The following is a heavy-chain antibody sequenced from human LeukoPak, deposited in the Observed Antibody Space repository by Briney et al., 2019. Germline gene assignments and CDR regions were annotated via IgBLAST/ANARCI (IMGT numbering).Heavy chain of an antibody. CDR3: TTDRAISGLPIFGY. CDR2: VIGKSDGGTI. D-gene: IGHD3-3*01. Sequence: PGGSLRLSCAASGFTFTNAWMSWVRQAPGKGLEWVGRVIGKSDGGTIDYAAPVKGRFTISRDDSKTMVSLQMNSLESGDTAVYYCTTDRAISGLPIFGYWGQGTPVTVSS. V-gene: IGHV3-15*01. J-gene: IGHJ4*02. CDR1: GFTFTNAW.